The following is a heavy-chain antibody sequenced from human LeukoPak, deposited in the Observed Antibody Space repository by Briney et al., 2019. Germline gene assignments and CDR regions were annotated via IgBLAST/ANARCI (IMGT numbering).Heavy chain of an antibody. V-gene: IGHV4-30-2*01. J-gene: IGHJ4*02. CDR3: ARGLVVVPGLLHY. CDR1: GGSISSGGYS. Sequence: PSETLSLTCAVSGGSISSGGYSWSWIRQPPGKGLEWIGYIYHSGSTYYNPSLKSRVTISVDRSKNQFSLKLSSVTAADTALYYCARGLVVVPGLLHYWGQGTLVTVSS. D-gene: IGHD2-2*01. CDR2: IYHSGST.